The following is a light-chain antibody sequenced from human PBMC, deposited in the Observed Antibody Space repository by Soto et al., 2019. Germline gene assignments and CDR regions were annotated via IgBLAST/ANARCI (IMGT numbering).Light chain of an antibody. Sequence: EIVMTQSPATLSVSPGERATLSCRASQSVSSNLAWYQQKPGQAHRLLIYGASTRATGIPARFSSSGSGTEFTLTISSLQSEDFAVYYCQQYNNWPRTFGQGTKVEIK. V-gene: IGKV3-15*01. J-gene: IGKJ1*01. CDR1: QSVSSN. CDR2: GAS. CDR3: QQYNNWPRT.